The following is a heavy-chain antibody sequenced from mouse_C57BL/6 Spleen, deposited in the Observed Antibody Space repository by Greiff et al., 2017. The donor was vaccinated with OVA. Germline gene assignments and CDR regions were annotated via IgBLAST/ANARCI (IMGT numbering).Heavy chain of an antibody. Sequence: EVQGVESGEGLVKPGGSLKLSCAASGFTFSSYAMSWVRQTPEKRLEWVAYISSGGDYIYYADTVKGRFTISSDNARTTLYLQMISLKSEDTAMYYCTRARAAWYFDVWGTGTTVTVSS. D-gene: IGHD3-3*01. CDR1: GFTFSSYA. CDR3: TRARAAWYFDV. V-gene: IGHV5-9-1*02. J-gene: IGHJ1*03. CDR2: ISSGGDYI.